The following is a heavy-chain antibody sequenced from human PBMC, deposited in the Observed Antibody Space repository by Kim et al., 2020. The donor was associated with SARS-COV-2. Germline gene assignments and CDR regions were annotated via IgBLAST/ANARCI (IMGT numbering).Heavy chain of an antibody. V-gene: IGHV4-34*01. J-gene: IGHJ5*02. D-gene: IGHD4-17*01. Sequence: SETLSLTCAVYGGSFSGYYWSWIRQPPGKGLEWIGEINHSGSTNYNQSLKSRVTISVDTSKNQFSLKLSSVTAADTAVYYCARLDYGDTWFDPWGQGTLVTVSS. CDR1: GGSFSGYY. CDR3: ARLDYGDTWFDP. CDR2: INHSGST.